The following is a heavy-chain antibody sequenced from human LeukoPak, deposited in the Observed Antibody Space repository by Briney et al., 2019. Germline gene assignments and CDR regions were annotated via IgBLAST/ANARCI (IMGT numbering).Heavy chain of an antibody. CDR2: IRYGGSNK. V-gene: IGHV3-30*04. CDR3: ARDAMVREHGWFDP. Sequence: GGSLRLSCAASGFTSSSYAMHWVRQAPGKGLEWVSAIRYGGSNKYYADSVKGRFTISRDNSKNTLYLQMNSLRAEDTAVYYCARDAMVREHGWFDPWGQGTLVTVSS. D-gene: IGHD3-10*01. CDR1: GFTSSSYA. J-gene: IGHJ5*02.